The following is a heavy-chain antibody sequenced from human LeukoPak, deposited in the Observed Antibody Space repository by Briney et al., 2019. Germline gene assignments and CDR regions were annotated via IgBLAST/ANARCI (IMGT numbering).Heavy chain of an antibody. CDR3: ARGQQLVLWFVP. CDR1: GFTFSSHW. CDR2: IKKDGSEK. J-gene: IGHJ5*02. V-gene: IGHV3-7*01. D-gene: IGHD6-13*01. Sequence: GGSLRLSCAASGFTFSSHWMTWVRQAPGKGLEWVATIKKDGSEKYYVDSVKGRFTISRDNAENSLYLQMNSLRAEDTAVYYCARGQQLVLWFVPWGQGTLVTVSS.